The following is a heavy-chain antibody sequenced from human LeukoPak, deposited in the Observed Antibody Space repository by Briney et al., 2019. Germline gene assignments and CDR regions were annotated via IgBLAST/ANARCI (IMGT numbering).Heavy chain of an antibody. D-gene: IGHD1-1*01. Sequence: SETLSLTCTVSGGSISSSSYYWGWIRQPPGKGLEWIGSIYYSGSTYYNPSLKSRVTISVDTSKNQFSLKLSSVTAADTAVYYCARDRSGYNDFDCWGQGTLVTASS. V-gene: IGHV4-39*07. CDR2: IYYSGST. J-gene: IGHJ4*02. CDR1: GGSISSSSYY. CDR3: ARDRSGYNDFDC.